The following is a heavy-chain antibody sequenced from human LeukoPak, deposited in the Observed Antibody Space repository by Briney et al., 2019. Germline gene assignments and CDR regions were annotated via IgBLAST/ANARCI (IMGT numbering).Heavy chain of an antibody. CDR2: IYYSGNA. V-gene: IGHV4-39*01. Sequence: SETLSLTCTVSGGSISSGIYYWGWIRQPPGKRLEWIGSIYYSGNAYYNPSLKSRVTISVDTSKNQLSLKLNSVTAADTAVYYCARHVRQQLPPKAFDYWGQGTLVTVSS. D-gene: IGHD6-13*01. CDR3: ARHVRQQLPPKAFDY. J-gene: IGHJ4*02. CDR1: GGSISSGIYY.